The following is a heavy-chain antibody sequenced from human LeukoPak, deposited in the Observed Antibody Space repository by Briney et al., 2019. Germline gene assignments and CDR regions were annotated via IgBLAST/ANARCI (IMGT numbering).Heavy chain of an antibody. V-gene: IGHV3-23*01. J-gene: IGHJ4*02. CDR2: ISGSGGST. D-gene: IGHD3-9*01. CDR1: GFTVSSNY. Sequence: PGGSLRLSCAASGFTVSSNYMSWVRQAPGKGLEWVSAISGSGGSTYYADSVKGRFTISRDNSKNTLYLQMNSLRAEDTAVYYCAARYDILTVPFDYWGQGTLVTVSS. CDR3: AARYDILTVPFDY.